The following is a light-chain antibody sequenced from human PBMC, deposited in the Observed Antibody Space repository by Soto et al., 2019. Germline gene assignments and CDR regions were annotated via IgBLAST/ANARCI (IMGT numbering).Light chain of an antibody. CDR3: QQDGYSPQT. J-gene: IGKJ1*01. CDR2: AAS. V-gene: IGKV3-20*01. CDR1: QSVTSSY. Sequence: EIVWTQTPGPLSLSTRQRAHLXCRSSQSVTSSYLAWYQQKPGQAPRLLISAASTRATGIPARFSGSGSGTEFTLTISRLEPEDFVVYYCQQDGYSPQTFGQGTKVDIK.